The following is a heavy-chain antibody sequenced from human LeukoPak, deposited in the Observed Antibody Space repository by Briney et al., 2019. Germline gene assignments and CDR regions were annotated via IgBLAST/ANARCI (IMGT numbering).Heavy chain of an antibody. J-gene: IGHJ4*02. V-gene: IGHV1-2*02. CDR3: TRLLYSSGWYPSGY. D-gene: IGHD6-19*01. Sequence: ASVKVSCKASGYTFTAYYMYWVRQAPGQGLEWMGWINPNSGGTKYAQKSQDRVTLTRDTSITTAYMELSRVRSDDTAVYYCTRLLYSSGWYPSGYWGQGTLVSVSS. CDR1: GYTFTAYY. CDR2: INPNSGGT.